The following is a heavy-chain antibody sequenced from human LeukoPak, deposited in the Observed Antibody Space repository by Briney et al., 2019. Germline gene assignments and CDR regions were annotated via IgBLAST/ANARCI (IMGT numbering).Heavy chain of an antibody. CDR3: ARQDYSYYVMDV. Sequence: GESLKISCKGSGYSFSNYWIAWVRQMPGKGLXXMGIISPTDSDTRYSPSFQGQVTISADTPFSTAYLQWSSLQASDTAIYYCARQDYSYYVMDVWGQGTTVTVSS. J-gene: IGHJ6*02. CDR1: GYSFSNYW. V-gene: IGHV5-51*01. CDR2: ISPTDSDT.